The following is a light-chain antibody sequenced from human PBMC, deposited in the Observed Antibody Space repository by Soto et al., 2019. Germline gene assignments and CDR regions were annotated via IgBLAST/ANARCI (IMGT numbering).Light chain of an antibody. V-gene: IGKV3-15*01. CDR1: QSISSN. CDR2: GAS. J-gene: IGKJ1*01. Sequence: EIVMTQSPATLSVSPGERATLSCRASQSISSNLAWYQQKPGQAPRLLIYGASTRATGIPARFSGSGSGTDFTRTISSLQSEDFAVYYCQHYNNWPPWTFGQGTKVEIK. CDR3: QHYNNWPPWT.